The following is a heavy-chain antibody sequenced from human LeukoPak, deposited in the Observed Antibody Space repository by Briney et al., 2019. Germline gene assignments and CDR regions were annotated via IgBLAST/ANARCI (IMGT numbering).Heavy chain of an antibody. Sequence: GGSLRLSCAASGFSISSYALHWVRQAPGKGLQYVSGISKGGSIEYANSVKGRFTISRDNSKNTLYLQMGSLRPEDMAVYYCARDFSYGSGFDYWGQGILVTVSS. V-gene: IGHV3-64*01. CDR3: ARDFSYGSGFDY. CDR1: GFSISSYA. J-gene: IGHJ4*02. CDR2: ISKGGSI. D-gene: IGHD5-18*01.